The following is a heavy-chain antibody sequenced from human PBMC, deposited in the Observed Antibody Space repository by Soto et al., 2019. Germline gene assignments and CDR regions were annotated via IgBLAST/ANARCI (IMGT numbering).Heavy chain of an antibody. V-gene: IGHV4-31*03. D-gene: IGHD1-26*01. Sequence: QVQLQESGPGLVKPSQTLSLTCTVSGGSISSGAYYWSWIRQHPGKGLEWIGYIYYSGNTYYNPSLKSRVTMSIHTSNNQFSLRLSSVTAADTAVYYCARKLSGSDAFDIWGQGTMVTVSS. CDR1: GGSISSGAYY. CDR2: IYYSGNT. J-gene: IGHJ3*02. CDR3: ARKLSGSDAFDI.